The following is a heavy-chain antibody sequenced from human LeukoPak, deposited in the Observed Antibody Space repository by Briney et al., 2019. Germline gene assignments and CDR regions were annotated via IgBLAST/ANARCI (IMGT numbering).Heavy chain of an antibody. D-gene: IGHD5-24*01. Sequence: SETLSLTCTVSGGSITSGTFYWSWVRQAAGKVLEWLARIYPSGSTNYNPSLKSRVTISLDPSKNQFPLRLTSVTAADTAVYYCARQKWLQLGYFDYWGQGTLVTVSS. CDR3: ARQKWLQLGYFDY. CDR2: IYPSGST. V-gene: IGHV4-61*02. J-gene: IGHJ4*02. CDR1: GGSITSGTFY.